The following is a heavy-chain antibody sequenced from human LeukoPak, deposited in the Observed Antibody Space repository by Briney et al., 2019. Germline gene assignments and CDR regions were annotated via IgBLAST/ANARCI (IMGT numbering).Heavy chain of an antibody. CDR3: ARVLVDNYGHYYYYMDV. CDR1: GYTFTSYG. D-gene: IGHD5-18*01. V-gene: IGHV1-18*01. J-gene: IGHJ6*03. Sequence: ASVKVSCKASGYTFTSYGISWVRQAPGQGLEWMGWISAYNGNTYYAQKFRGRVTMTTDISTSTAYMELRSLRSDDTAVYYCARVLVDNYGHYYYYMDVWGKGTTVTVSS. CDR2: ISAYNGNT.